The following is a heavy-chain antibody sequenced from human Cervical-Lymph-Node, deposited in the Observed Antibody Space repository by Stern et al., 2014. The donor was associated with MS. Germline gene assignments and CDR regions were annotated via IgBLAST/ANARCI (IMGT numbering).Heavy chain of an antibody. J-gene: IGHJ4*02. CDR3: ARLDSNGVPDDY. CDR1: GGTFSSYA. V-gene: IGHV1-69*01. D-gene: IGHD6-25*01. CDR2: IIPIFGTA. Sequence: VQLVESGAEVKKPGSSVKASCKASGGTFSSYAISWVRQAPGQGLEWMGGIIPIFGTANYAQKFQGRVTITADESTSTAYMELSSLRSEDTAVYYCARLDSNGVPDDYWGQGTLVTVSS.